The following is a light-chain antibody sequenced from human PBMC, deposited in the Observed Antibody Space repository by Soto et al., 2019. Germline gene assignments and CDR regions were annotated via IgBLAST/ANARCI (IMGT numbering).Light chain of an antibody. J-gene: IGKJ3*01. CDR3: QQYGSSPFT. V-gene: IGKV3-20*01. CDR2: GAS. Sequence: EIVLTQSPGTLALSPGERATLSCRASQSVNNNYLTWYQQKRGQAPRLLFHGASSRCTGLPDRCSGSGSGTDFTLTISRLEPEDFAVYYCQQYGSSPFTFGPGTKVGIK. CDR1: QSVNNNY.